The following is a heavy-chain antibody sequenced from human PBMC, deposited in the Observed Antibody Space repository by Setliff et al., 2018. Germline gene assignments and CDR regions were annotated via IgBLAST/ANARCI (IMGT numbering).Heavy chain of an antibody. J-gene: IGHJ6*03. V-gene: IGHV4-4*07. CDR2: IYIGGSA. Sequence: TSETLSLTCTVSGGSISSYYWSWIRQPAGKGLEWIGHIYIGGSANYNPSLKSRVTMSIDTSKNQFSLKLNSVTAADMAVYYCAREQWLDPPGYYYMDVWAKGTTVTGLL. CDR3: AREQWLDPPGYYYMDV. D-gene: IGHD6-19*01. CDR1: GGSISSYY.